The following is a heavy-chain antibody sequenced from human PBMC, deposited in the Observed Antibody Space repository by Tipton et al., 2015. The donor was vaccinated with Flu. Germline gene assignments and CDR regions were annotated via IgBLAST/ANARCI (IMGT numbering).Heavy chain of an antibody. V-gene: IGHV4-61*02. D-gene: IGHD6-13*01. Sequence: TLSLTCTVSGGSISSGGYYWSWIRQPAGKGLEWIGRIYTSGRTDYNPSLKSRITISVDTSNNLFSLNLRSVSAADTAVYYCARAGGSDSWYVYWGQGTLVTVSS. CDR1: GGSISSGGYY. J-gene: IGHJ4*02. CDR2: IYTSGRT. CDR3: ARAGGSDSWYVY.